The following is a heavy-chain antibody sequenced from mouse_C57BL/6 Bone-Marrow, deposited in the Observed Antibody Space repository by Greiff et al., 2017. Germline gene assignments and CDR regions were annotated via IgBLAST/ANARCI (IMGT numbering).Heavy chain of an antibody. V-gene: IGHV14-4*01. Sequence: VKLQQSGAELVRPGASVKLSCTASGFNIKDDYIHWVKQRPEQGLEWIGWLDPEIGDTEYASKFQGKATIPSDTSSNTAYLQLSSLTSEDTAVYYCASFDGNYFDFWGQGTPLTVAS. CDR2: LDPEIGDT. CDR1: GFNIKDDY. CDR3: ASFDGNYFDF. J-gene: IGHJ2*01. D-gene: IGHD2-3*01.